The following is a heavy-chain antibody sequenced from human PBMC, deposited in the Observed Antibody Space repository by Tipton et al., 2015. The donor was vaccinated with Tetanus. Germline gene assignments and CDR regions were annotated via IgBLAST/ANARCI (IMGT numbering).Heavy chain of an antibody. J-gene: IGHJ4*02. CDR1: GGSISSYY. CDR3: ARGARGYTYG. D-gene: IGHD5-18*01. Sequence: LRLSCTVSGGSISSYYWTWIRQPPGRGLEWIGYVHYSGGTNYSPSLKSRVTISVDTSKNQFSLNLTSVTAADTAVYYCARGARGYTYGWGQGTLVTVSS. CDR2: VHYSGGT. V-gene: IGHV4-59*01.